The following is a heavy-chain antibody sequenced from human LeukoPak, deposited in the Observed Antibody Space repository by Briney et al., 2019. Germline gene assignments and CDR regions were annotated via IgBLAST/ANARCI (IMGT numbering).Heavy chain of an antibody. CDR2: INAGDSDN. J-gene: IGHJ5*02. CDR1: GSIFTSYR. V-gene: IGHV5-51*01. Sequence: GAPLQTSCEGSGSIFTSYRIGGGRPLAGKGQEGTGIINAGDSDNTDSASFQGQVTISAHKSISTAYLQWSSLKASDTAMYYCARVDHTNWFAPWGQGTLVTVSS. D-gene: IGHD1-14*01. CDR3: ARVDHTNWFAP.